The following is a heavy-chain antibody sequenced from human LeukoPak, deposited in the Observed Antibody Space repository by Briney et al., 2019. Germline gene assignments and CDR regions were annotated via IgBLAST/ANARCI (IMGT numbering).Heavy chain of an antibody. D-gene: IGHD6-13*01. Sequence: GGSLRLSCAASGFTFSSYSMNWVRQAPGKGLEWVSYISSSSSTIYYADSVKGRFTISRDNSKNTLYLQMNSLRAEDTAVYYCARETAAAGTAYYYYGMDVWGQGTTVTVSS. CDR2: ISSSSSTI. CDR3: ARETAAAGTAYYYYGMDV. CDR1: GFTFSSYS. V-gene: IGHV3-48*01. J-gene: IGHJ6*02.